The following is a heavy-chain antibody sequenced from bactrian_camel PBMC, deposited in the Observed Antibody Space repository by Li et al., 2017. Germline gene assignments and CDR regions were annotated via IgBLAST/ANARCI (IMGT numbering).Heavy chain of an antibody. Sequence: HVQLVESGGGSVQAGGSLRLSCAASADSIRRDCMGWFRQAPGKEREGVATIGIYGSTDYSDSVKGRFTISRDNAANTPYLQMNSLKPEDTAMYFCAAASSPTGFCYTSAPNGFRYWGQGTQVTVS. CDR3: AAASSPTGFCYTSAPNGFRY. CDR1: ADSIRRDC. V-gene: IGHV3S55*01. D-gene: IGHD3*01. J-gene: IGHJ6*01. CDR2: IGIYGST.